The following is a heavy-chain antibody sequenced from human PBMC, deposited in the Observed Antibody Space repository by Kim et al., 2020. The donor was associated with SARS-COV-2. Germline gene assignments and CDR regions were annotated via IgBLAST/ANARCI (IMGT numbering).Heavy chain of an antibody. D-gene: IGHD4-17*01. CDR1: GYTFTSYA. J-gene: IGHJ6*02. CDR2: INAGNGNT. V-gene: IGHV1-3*01. Sequence: ASVKVSCKASGYTFTSYAMHWVRQAPGQRLEWMGWINAGNGNTKYSQKFQGRVTITRDTSASTAYMELSSLRSEDTAVYYCARVPPGGDYLVALSDGMDVWGQGTTVTVSS. CDR3: ARVPPGGDYLVALSDGMDV.